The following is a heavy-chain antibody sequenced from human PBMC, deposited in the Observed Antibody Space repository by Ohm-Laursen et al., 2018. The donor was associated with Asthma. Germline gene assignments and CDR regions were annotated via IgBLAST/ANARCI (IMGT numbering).Heavy chain of an antibody. Sequence: TLSLTCTVSGGSISSGGYYWSWIRQHPGKGLEWIGYIYYSGRTDYNPSLQSRATISVDTSKNQFSLKLRSVTAADTAVYYCASSMYGGKSGGGDPFDYWGQGTLVTVSS. J-gene: IGHJ4*02. CDR3: ASSMYGGKSGGGDPFDY. D-gene: IGHD4-23*01. CDR1: GGSISSGGYY. CDR2: IYYSGRT. V-gene: IGHV4-31*03.